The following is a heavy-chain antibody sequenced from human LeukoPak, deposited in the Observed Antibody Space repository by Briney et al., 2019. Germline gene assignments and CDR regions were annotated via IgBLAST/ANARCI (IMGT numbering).Heavy chain of an antibody. CDR2: ITSSSSYV. CDR1: AFTFSTYS. CDR3: ARVTPGADTGNFYYYHMDV. Sequence: PGGSLRLSCAVSAFTFSTYSMTWVRQAPGKGLDWVSSITSSSSYVYYADSVRGRFTISRDNAKNSLYLQMNSLRAEDTAVYYCARVTPGADTGNFYYYHMDVWGKGTTVTVSS. J-gene: IGHJ6*03. V-gene: IGHV3-21*01. D-gene: IGHD3-10*01.